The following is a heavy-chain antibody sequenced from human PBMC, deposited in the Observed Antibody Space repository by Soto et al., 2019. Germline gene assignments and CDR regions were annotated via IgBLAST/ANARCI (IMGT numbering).Heavy chain of an antibody. CDR2: ISYDGSNK. CDR3: ARDSSHYYDSSGYYYYFDY. V-gene: IGHV3-30-3*01. J-gene: IGHJ4*02. CDR1: GFTFSSYA. Sequence: GGSLRLSCAASGFTFSSYAMHWVRQAPGKGLEWVAVISYDGSNKYYADSVKGRFTISRDNSKNTLYLQMNSLRAEDTAGYYCARDSSHYYDSSGYYYYFDYWGQGTLVTVSS. D-gene: IGHD3-22*01.